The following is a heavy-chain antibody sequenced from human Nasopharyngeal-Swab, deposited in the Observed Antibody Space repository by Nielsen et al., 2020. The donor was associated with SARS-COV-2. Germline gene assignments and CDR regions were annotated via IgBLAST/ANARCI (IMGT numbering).Heavy chain of an antibody. V-gene: IGHV1-69*01. CDR2: IIPIFGTA. CDR3: ARASYYGSGSYGWWFDP. J-gene: IGHJ5*02. Sequence: WARQAPGQGLEWMGGIIPIFGTANYAQKFQGRVTITADESTSTAYMELSSLRSEDTAVYYCARASYYGSGSYGWWFDPWGQGTLVTVSS. D-gene: IGHD3-10*01.